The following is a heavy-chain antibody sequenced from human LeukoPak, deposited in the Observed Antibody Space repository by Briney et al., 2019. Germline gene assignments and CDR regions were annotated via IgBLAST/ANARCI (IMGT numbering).Heavy chain of an antibody. D-gene: IGHD4-23*01. CDR2: IYPGDNDT. Sequence: GESLKISCKGLGYSFINTWIGWVRQMPGKGLEWMGIIYPGDNDTRYCPSCQGQVTISADKSISTAYLQWSSLKASDTAMYYCARQLTTVVTRAAFDIWGQGTMVTVSS. CDR3: ARQLTTVVTRAAFDI. J-gene: IGHJ3*02. V-gene: IGHV5-51*01. CDR1: GYSFINTW.